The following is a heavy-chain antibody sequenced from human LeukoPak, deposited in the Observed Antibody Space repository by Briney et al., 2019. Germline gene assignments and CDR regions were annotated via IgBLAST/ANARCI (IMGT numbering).Heavy chain of an antibody. CDR1: GGSFSGYY. CDR2: INHSGST. Sequence: SETLSLTCAVYGGSFSGYYWSWICQPLGKGLEWIGEINHSGSTNYNPSLKSRVTISVDTSKNQFSLKLSSVTAADTAVYYCARGRKYYDFWSGYYNRWWFDPWGQGTLVTVSS. J-gene: IGHJ5*02. D-gene: IGHD3-3*01. CDR3: ARGRKYYDFWSGYYNRWWFDP. V-gene: IGHV4-34*01.